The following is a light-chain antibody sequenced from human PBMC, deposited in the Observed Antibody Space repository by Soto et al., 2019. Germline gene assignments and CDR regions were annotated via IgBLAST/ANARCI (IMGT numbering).Light chain of an antibody. CDR2: EVN. J-gene: IGLJ2*01. CDR3: SKERDNLLVV. Sequence: QSALTQPASVSGSPGQSITISSTGSSGDVGTYNLVSWYQQHPDKAPKLIIYEVNKPASGVSDRFSGSESGNAASLAIWGLQAEDEAAYYCSKERDNLLVVFGGGTKLTVL. CDR1: SGDVGTYNL. V-gene: IGLV2-23*02.